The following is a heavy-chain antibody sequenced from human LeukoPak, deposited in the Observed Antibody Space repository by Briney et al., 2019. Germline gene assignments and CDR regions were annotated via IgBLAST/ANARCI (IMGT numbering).Heavy chain of an antibody. CDR3: ARLDSSGYYHPFDY. CDR2: IYPGDSDT. J-gene: IGHJ4*02. V-gene: IGHV5-51*01. Sequence: GESLQISCQGSGYSFTSYWIGWVRQMPGKGLEWMGIIYPGDSDTRYSPSFQGQVTISADKSISTAYLQWSSLKASDAAMYYCARLDSSGYYHPFDYWGQGTLVTVSS. CDR1: GYSFTSYW. D-gene: IGHD3-22*01.